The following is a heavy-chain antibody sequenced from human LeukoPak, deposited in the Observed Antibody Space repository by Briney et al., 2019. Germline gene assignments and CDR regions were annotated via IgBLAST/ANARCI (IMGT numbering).Heavy chain of an antibody. CDR3: ARGRSVLPAD. Sequence: PSETLSLTCAVYGGSFSGYYWSWIRQPPGRGLEWIGEINHSGSTNYNPSLKSRVTISVDTSKNQFSLKLSSVTAADTAVYYCARGRSVLPADWGQGTLVTVSS. D-gene: IGHD3-10*01. J-gene: IGHJ4*02. CDR1: GGSFSGYY. V-gene: IGHV4-34*01. CDR2: INHSGST.